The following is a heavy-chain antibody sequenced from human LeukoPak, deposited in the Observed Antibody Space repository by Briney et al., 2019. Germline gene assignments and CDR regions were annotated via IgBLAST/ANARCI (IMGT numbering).Heavy chain of an antibody. D-gene: IGHD3-10*01. CDR3: VREGSSSRFVDY. CDR2: IYYSGST. J-gene: IGHJ4*02. CDR1: GGSVSSGSYY. V-gene: IGHV4-61*01. Sequence: KPSETLSLTCTVSGGSVSSGSYYWSWIRQPPGKGLEWIGYIYYSGSTNYNPSLKSRVTISVDTSKNQFSLKMSPVTAADTALYYCVREGSSSRFVDYWGQGTLVTVSS.